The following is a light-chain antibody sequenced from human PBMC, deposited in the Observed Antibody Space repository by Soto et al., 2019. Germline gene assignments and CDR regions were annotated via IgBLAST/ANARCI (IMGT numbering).Light chain of an antibody. V-gene: IGKV3D-15*01. CDR1: QSVSSD. J-gene: IGKJ2*01. Sequence: EIVTTQSPATLSVSPGERVTLSCRASQSVSSDLAWYQQKPGQAPRLLIYAASTRATGIPARFSGSGSGTEFTLAISSLQSEDFAVYYCQQYINWPPTFTFGQGTKLEIK. CDR2: AAS. CDR3: QQYINWPPTFT.